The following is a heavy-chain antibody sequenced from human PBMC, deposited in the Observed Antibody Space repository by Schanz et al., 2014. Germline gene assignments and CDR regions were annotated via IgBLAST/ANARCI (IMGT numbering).Heavy chain of an antibody. CDR1: GFTFNDYA. J-gene: IGHJ5*02. CDR2: ISYEGSKK. CDR3: AKDQLANYRGSGYNWFDP. Sequence: QVQLVESGGGVVQPGTSLRLSCAASGFTFNDYAMHWVRQAPGKGLEWVAVISYEGSKKYYPDSVQGRFTISRDNSKNTVYLQMNSLRAEDTAVYYCAKDQLANYRGSGYNWFDPWGQGTLVTVSS. D-gene: IGHD3-10*01. V-gene: IGHV3-30*04.